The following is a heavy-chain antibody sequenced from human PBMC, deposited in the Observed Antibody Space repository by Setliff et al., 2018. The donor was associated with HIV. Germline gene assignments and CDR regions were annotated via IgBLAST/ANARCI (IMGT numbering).Heavy chain of an antibody. V-gene: IGHV3-66*02. CDR2: MYIAGQT. D-gene: IGHD5-12*01. Sequence: ETLSLTCAVYGGSFSGYYWSWVRQAPGKGLEWVSVMYIAGQTYYADSVKGRFTISRDNSKNTLYLQMNSVRAEDMAVYFCAKTCSGYDWSVDYWGQGTLVTVSS. J-gene: IGHJ4*02. CDR3: AKTCSGYDWSVDY. CDR1: GGSFSGYY.